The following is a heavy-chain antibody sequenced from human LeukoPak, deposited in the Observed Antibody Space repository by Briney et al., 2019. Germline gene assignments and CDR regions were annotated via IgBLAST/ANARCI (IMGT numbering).Heavy chain of an antibody. J-gene: IGHJ6*03. D-gene: IGHD3-10*01. V-gene: IGHV4-30-4*01. CDR3: ARDTGGPNMVRGVSGSYMDV. CDR1: GGSISSGDYY. CDR2: IYYSGST. Sequence: SETLSLTCTVSGGSISSGDYYWSWIRQPPGKGLEWIGYIYYSGSTYYNPSLKSRVTISVDTSKNQFSLKLSSVTAADTAVYYCARDTGGPNMVRGVSGSYMDVWGKGTTVTVSS.